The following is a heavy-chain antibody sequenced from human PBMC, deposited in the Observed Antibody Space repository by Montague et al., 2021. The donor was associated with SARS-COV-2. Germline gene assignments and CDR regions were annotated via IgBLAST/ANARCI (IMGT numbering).Heavy chain of an antibody. V-gene: IGHV4-4*02. CDR1: GGSISSSNW. CDR2: IFHSGNT. D-gene: IGHD6-13*01. Sequence: SETLSLTCAVSGGSISSSNWWSWVCQPPGKGLEWIGEIFHSGNTNYNPSLKSRVTISIDKSKNQFSLKLRSVTAADTAIYFCAGSNIAGGQHWFDPWGQGSLVTVSS. CDR3: AGSNIAGGQHWFDP. J-gene: IGHJ5*02.